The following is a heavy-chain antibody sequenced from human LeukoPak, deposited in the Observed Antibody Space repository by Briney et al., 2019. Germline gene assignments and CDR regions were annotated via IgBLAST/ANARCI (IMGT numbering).Heavy chain of an antibody. D-gene: IGHD4-23*01. CDR1: GFTFSSYS. CDR3: AKGNYGGKCFDY. Sequence: PGGSLRLSCAASGFTFSSYSMNWVRQAPGKGLEWVSSISSSSSYIYYADSVKGRFTISRDNAKNTLYLQMNSLRAEDTAVYYCAKGNYGGKCFDYWGQGTLVTVSS. CDR2: ISSSSSYI. V-gene: IGHV3-21*04. J-gene: IGHJ4*02.